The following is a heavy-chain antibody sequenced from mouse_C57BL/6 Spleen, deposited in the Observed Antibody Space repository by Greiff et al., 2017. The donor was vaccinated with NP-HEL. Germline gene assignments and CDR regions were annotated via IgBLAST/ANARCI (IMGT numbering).Heavy chain of an antibody. Sequence: QVQLQQSGAELVTPGTSVQVSCKASGYAFTNYLIEWVKQRPGQGLECIRVFPPGRGGTHYNVKFQGKATLTADKSSSTAYMQLSSLTSEDSAVYFCARKDYGSSYGAMDYWGEGTSATVSS. CDR3: ARKDYGSSYGAMDY. D-gene: IGHD1-1*01. CDR1: GYAFTNYL. J-gene: IGHJ4*01. CDR2: FPPGRGGT. V-gene: IGHV1-54*01.